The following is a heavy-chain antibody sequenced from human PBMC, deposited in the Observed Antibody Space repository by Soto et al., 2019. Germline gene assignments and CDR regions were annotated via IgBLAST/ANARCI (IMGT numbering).Heavy chain of an antibody. J-gene: IGHJ6*02. D-gene: IGHD5-18*01. CDR3: ANLGSSIYSYGLTYYYYGMDV. CDR2: ISSSGSTI. V-gene: IGHV3-11*04. Sequence: GESLKISCAASGFTFSDYYMNWVRQAPGKGLEWVSYISSSGSTIYYADSVKGRFTISRDNAKNSLYLQMNSLRAEDTAVYYCANLGSSIYSYGLTYYYYGMDVWGQGTTVTVSS. CDR1: GFTFSDYY.